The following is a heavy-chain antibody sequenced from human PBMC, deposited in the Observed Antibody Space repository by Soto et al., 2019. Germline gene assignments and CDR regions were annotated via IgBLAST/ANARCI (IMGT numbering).Heavy chain of an antibody. V-gene: IGHV3-53*01. CDR3: ARSPSSAYYFDY. CDR1: GFTFSNYA. Sequence: GGSLRLSCAASGFTFSNYAMSWVRQAPGKGLEWVSVIYSGGSTYYADSVKGRFTISRDNSKNTLYLQMNSLRAEDTAVYYCARSPSSAYYFDYWGQGTLVTVSS. J-gene: IGHJ4*02. D-gene: IGHD6-19*01. CDR2: IYSGGST.